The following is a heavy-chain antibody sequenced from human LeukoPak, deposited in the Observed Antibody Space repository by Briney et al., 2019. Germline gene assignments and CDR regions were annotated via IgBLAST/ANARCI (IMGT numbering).Heavy chain of an antibody. CDR1: GYTFTSYY. V-gene: IGHV1-8*02. J-gene: IGHJ6*02. CDR3: ARGAFAWTAIYYYYGMDV. CDR2: MNPNSGNT. Sequence: GASVKVSCKASGYTFTSYYMHWVRQATGQGLEWMGWMNPNSGNTGYAQKFQGRVTMTRNTSISTAYMELSSLRSEDTAVYYCARGAFAWTAIYYYYGMDVWGQGTTVTVSS. D-gene: IGHD1-1*01.